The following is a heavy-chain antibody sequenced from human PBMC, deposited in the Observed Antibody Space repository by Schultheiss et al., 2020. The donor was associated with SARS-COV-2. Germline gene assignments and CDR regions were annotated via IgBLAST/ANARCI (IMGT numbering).Heavy chain of an antibody. J-gene: IGHJ6*03. CDR3: ARGYREYYMDV. V-gene: IGHV3-7*01. CDR1: GFTFSSYA. Sequence: GGSLRLSCAASGFTFSSYAMHWVRQAPGKGLEWVANIKQDGSEKYYVDSVKGRFTISRDNAKNSLYLQMNSLRAGDTAVYYCARGYREYYMDVWGKGTTVTVSS. CDR2: IKQDGSEK. D-gene: IGHD1-26*01.